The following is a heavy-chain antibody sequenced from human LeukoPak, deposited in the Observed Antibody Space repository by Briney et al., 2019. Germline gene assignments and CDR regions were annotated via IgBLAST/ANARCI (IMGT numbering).Heavy chain of an antibody. CDR2: MNPNSGNT. J-gene: IGHJ5*02. CDR1: GGTFSSYA. D-gene: IGHD6-6*01. V-gene: IGHV1-8*03. CDR3: ARSIAPRAWFDP. Sequence: ASVKVSCNASGGTFSSYAISWVRQAPGQGLEWMGWMNPNSGNTGYAQKFQGRVTITRNTSISTAYMELSSLRSEDTAVYYCARSIAPRAWFDPWGQGTLVTVSS.